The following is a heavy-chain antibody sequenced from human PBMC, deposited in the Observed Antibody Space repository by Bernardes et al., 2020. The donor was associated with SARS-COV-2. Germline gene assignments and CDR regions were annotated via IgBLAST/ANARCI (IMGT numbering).Heavy chain of an antibody. D-gene: IGHD2-2*03. J-gene: IGHJ4*02. CDR3: VRDRGYTGYLFDY. CDR1: RFTFSTHW. Sequence: EGSLILSCAASRFTFSTHWMHLVRQAPGQGLVWVSRINTDGSDTHYADSVKGRFTISRDNARNTLYLQMKSLRAEDTAVYYCVRDRGYTGYLFDYWGQGTLVTVSS. CDR2: INTDGSDT. V-gene: IGHV3-74*01.